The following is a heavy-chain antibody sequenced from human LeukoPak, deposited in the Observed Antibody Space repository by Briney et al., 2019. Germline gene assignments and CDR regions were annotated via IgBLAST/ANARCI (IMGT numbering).Heavy chain of an antibody. Sequence: GGSLRLSCAASGFTFSSYGMHWVRQAPGKGLEWVAVIWYDGSNKYYADSVKGRFTISRDNSENTLYLQMNSLRAEATAVYYCAKDLDSSGYYYFDYWGQGTLVTVSS. CDR1: GFTFSSYG. J-gene: IGHJ4*02. V-gene: IGHV3-33*06. CDR3: AKDLDSSGYYYFDY. CDR2: IWYDGSNK. D-gene: IGHD3-22*01.